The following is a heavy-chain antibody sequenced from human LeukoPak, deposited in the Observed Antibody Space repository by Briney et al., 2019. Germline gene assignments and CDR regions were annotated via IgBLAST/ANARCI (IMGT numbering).Heavy chain of an antibody. D-gene: IGHD5-24*01. CDR1: GASISDAAYY. CDR2: IYYSGST. CDR3: ARGRDGYNY. V-gene: IGHV4-61*08. J-gene: IGHJ4*02. Sequence: SETLSLTCTVSGASISDAAYYWSWIRQHPGEGLEWIGYIYYSGSTNYNPSLKSRVTISVDTSKNQFSLKLSSVTAADTAVYYCARGRDGYNYWGQGTLVTVSS.